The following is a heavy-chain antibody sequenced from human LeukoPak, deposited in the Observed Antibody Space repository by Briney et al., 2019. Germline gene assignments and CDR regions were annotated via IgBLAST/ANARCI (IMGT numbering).Heavy chain of an antibody. CDR2: ISAYNGNT. CDR1: GYTFTSYG. Sequence: ASVKVSCKASGYTFTSYGISWVRQAPGQGLEWMGWISAYNGNTKYAQKLQGRVTMTTDTSTSTAYMELRSLRSDDTAVYYCAREVAAAGTFDYWGQGTLVTVSS. CDR3: AREVAAAGTFDY. D-gene: IGHD6-13*01. V-gene: IGHV1-18*01. J-gene: IGHJ4*02.